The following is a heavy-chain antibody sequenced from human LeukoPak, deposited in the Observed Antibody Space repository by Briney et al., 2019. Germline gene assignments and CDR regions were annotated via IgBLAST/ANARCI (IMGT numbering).Heavy chain of an antibody. D-gene: IGHD5-18*01. V-gene: IGHV1-69*13. Sequence: SVKVSCKVSGYTLTELSMHWARQAPGQGLEWMGGIIPIFGTANYAQKFQGRVTITADESTSTAYMELSSLRSEDTAVYYCARGGYSYTGSWFDPWGQGTLVTVSS. CDR1: GYTLTELS. CDR3: ARGGYSYTGSWFDP. J-gene: IGHJ5*02. CDR2: IIPIFGTA.